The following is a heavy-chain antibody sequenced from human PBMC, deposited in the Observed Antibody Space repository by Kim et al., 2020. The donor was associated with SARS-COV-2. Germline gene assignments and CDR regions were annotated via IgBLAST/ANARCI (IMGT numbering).Heavy chain of an antibody. V-gene: IGHV3-30*18. CDR1: GFTFSSCG. Sequence: GGSLRLSCAASGFTFSSCGMHWVRQAPGKGLEWVADISYAGSSEHYADSVKGRFTISRDNSKNTVSLQMNSLRAEDTAVYYCAKEGTSNWGYTPYFDYWGQGTLVTVSS. D-gene: IGHD7-27*01. J-gene: IGHJ4*02. CDR3: AKEGTSNWGYTPYFDY. CDR2: ISYAGSSE.